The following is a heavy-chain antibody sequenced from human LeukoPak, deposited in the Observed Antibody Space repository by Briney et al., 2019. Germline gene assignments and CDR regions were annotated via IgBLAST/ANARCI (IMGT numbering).Heavy chain of an antibody. CDR1: GGTFSSYA. CDR2: IIPILGIA. J-gene: IGHJ6*02. CDR3: ARYCSSTSCYSSHYYGMDV. D-gene: IGHD2-2*02. Sequence: GASVKVSCKASGGTFSSYAISWVRQAPGQGLEWMGRIIPILGIANYAQKFQGRVTITADKSTSTAYMELSSLRSEDTAVYYCARYCSSTSCYSSHYYGMDVWGQGTTVTVSS. V-gene: IGHV1-69*04.